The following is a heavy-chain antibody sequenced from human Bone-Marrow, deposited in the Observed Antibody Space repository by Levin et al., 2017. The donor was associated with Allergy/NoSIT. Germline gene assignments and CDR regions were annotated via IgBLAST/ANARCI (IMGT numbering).Heavy chain of an antibody. Sequence: RTGGSLRLSCVASGFSFSTSWMSWVRQAPGKGLEWVANIKKDGSEKYFVESVKGRFTISRDNAKNSLYLQMNSLRAEDTAVYYGANSFSAVAAGYWGRGTLVSVSS. D-gene: IGHD6-19*01. J-gene: IGHJ4*02. CDR1: GFSFSTSW. CDR2: IKKDGSEK. V-gene: IGHV3-7*01. CDR3: ANSFSAVAAGY.